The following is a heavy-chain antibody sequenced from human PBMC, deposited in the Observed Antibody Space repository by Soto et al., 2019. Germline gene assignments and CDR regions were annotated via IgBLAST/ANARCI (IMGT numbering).Heavy chain of an antibody. J-gene: IGHJ4*02. CDR1: GGTFSSYT. Sequence: QVQLVQSGAEVKKPGSSVKVSCKASGGTFSSYTISWVRQAPGQGLEWMGRIIPILGIANYAQKFQGRVTITADKSTSTAYMELSSLRSEDTAVYYCARDGPVAGTYFDYWGQGTLVTVSS. CDR3: ARDGPVAGTYFDY. CDR2: IIPILGIA. V-gene: IGHV1-69*08. D-gene: IGHD6-19*01.